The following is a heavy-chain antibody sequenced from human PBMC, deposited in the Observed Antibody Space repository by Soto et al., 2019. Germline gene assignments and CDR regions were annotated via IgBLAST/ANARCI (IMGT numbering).Heavy chain of an antibody. CDR3: AKDNKVGGYYCYYRFNV. V-gene: IGHV3-30*18. CDR1: GFTFSSYG. J-gene: IGHJ6*04. Sequence: GGSLRLSCAASGFTFSSYGMHWVRQAPGKGLEWVAVISYDGSNKYYADSVKGRFTISRDNSKNTLYLQMNSLRAEDTAVYYCAKDNKVGGYYCYYRFNVWGKGTMV. CDR2: ISYDGSNK.